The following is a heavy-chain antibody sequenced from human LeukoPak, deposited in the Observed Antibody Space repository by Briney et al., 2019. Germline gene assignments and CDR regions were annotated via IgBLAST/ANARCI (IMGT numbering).Heavy chain of an antibody. J-gene: IGHJ6*02. D-gene: IGHD2-2*01. CDR3: ARDIVVVPAGPEPYYYYGMDV. Sequence: GASVKASCKASGGTFSSYAISWVRQAPGQGLEWMGGIIPIFGTANYAQKFQGRVTITADESTSTAYMELSSLRSEDTAVYYCARDIVVVPAGPEPYYYYGMDVWGQGTTVTVSS. V-gene: IGHV1-69*13. CDR2: IIPIFGTA. CDR1: GGTFSSYA.